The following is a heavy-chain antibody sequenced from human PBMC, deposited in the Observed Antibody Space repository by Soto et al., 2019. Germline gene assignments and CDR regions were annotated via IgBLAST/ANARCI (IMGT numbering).Heavy chain of an antibody. CDR1: GGSISSSY. CDR3: ARSYSIAARSLYYYGMDV. Sequence: PSETLSLTRTVSGGSISSSYWSWIRQPAGKGLEWIGRIYTSGRTNYDPSLKSRVTMSVDTSKNHLSLMPSSVTAADTAVYDCARSYSIAARSLYYYGMDVWGQGTTVTVSS. J-gene: IGHJ6*02. V-gene: IGHV4-4*07. D-gene: IGHD6-6*01. CDR2: IYTSGRT.